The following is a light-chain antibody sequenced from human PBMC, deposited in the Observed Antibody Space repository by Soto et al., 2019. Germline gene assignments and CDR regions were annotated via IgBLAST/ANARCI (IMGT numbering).Light chain of an antibody. Sequence: QSALTQPASVSGSPGQSITISFTGTSSDVGGYNYVSWYQQHPDKAPKLMIYEVSNRSSGVSNRFSGSKSGNTASLTISGLQSEDVADYYCTSYTTSSTHWVFGGGTKLTVL. CDR3: TSYTTSSTHWV. CDR2: EVS. CDR1: SSDVGGYNY. V-gene: IGLV2-14*01. J-gene: IGLJ3*02.